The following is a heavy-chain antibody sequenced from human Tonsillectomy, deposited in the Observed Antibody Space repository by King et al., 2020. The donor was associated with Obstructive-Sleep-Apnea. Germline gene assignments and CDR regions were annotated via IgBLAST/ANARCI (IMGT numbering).Heavy chain of an antibody. D-gene: IGHD5-18*01. V-gene: IGHV3-7*03. CDR2: IKEDGGDK. Sequence: VQLVESGGGLVQPGGYLRLYCAASGFTFGNYCMSWVRQAPGKGLEWVANIKEDGGDKYYVDSVKGRFTISRDNAKNSLCLQMNSLRAEDTAVYYCARAHSLGYSFGDNTMDVWGQGTTVTVSS. CDR1: GFTFGNYC. CDR3: ARAHSLGYSFGDNTMDV. J-gene: IGHJ6*02.